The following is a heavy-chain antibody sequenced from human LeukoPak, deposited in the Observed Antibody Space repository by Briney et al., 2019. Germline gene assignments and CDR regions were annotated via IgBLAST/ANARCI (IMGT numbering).Heavy chain of an antibody. J-gene: IGHJ5*02. V-gene: IGHV1-2*02. CDR2: INPNSGGT. Sequence: ASVKVSCKASGYTFTGYYMHWVRQAPGQGLEWMGWINPNSGGTNYAQKFQGRVTMTRDTSISTAYMELSWLRSDDTAVYYCARHAPCSGGSCYPFDPWGQGTLVTVSS. CDR1: GYTFTGYY. D-gene: IGHD2-15*01. CDR3: ARHAPCSGGSCYPFDP.